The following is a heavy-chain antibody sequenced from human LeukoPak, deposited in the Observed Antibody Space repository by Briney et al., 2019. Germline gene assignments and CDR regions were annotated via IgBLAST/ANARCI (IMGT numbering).Heavy chain of an antibody. D-gene: IGHD2-2*01. V-gene: IGHV4-4*07. Sequence: PSETLSLTCTVSGGSISSYYWSWIRQPAGKGLEWIGHIYTSESTNYNPSLKSRVTISVDTSKNQFSLKLTSVTAADTAVYYCARDDWTYCSSTTCPDAYIWGQGTMVTVSS. J-gene: IGHJ3*02. CDR3: ARDDWTYCSSTTCPDAYI. CDR2: IYTSEST. CDR1: GGSISSYY.